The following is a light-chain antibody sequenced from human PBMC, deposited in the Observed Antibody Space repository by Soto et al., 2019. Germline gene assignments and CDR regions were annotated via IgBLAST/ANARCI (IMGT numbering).Light chain of an antibody. J-gene: IGKJ1*01. V-gene: IGKV1-17*01. CDR2: AAS. CDR1: QGIRND. CDR3: QQYHSYWT. Sequence: DIQLTQSPSSLSASVGDRVTITCRASQGIRNDLGWYQQEPGKAPNLLIDAASSLQSGVPSRFSGSGSGTDFTLTISSLQTDDFSTYYCQQYHSYWTFGQGTKVDIK.